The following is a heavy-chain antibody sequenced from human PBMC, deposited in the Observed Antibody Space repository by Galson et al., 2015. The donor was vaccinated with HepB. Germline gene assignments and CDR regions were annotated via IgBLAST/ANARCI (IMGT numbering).Heavy chain of an antibody. CDR1: GFTFSTYN. J-gene: IGHJ4*02. CDR3: ARSTGWAFDY. V-gene: IGHV3-21*01. CDR2: IRISNTDV. D-gene: IGHD6-19*01. Sequence: SLRLSCAASGFTFSTYNMNWVRQAPGKGLEWVSSIRISNTDVYADSVKGRFTISRDNAKNSLYLQMDSLRAEDTAIYYCARSTGWAFDYWGQGTPVTVSS.